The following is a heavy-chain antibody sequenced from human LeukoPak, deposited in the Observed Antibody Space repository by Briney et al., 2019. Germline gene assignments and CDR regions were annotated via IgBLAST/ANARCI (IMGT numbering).Heavy chain of an antibody. V-gene: IGHV3-23*01. CDR2: ISAIGGNT. D-gene: IGHD2-15*01. CDR3: AKDRDGYCSGGGCFYDAFDV. CDR1: GLTFSSYA. Sequence: GGSLRLSCAASGLTFSSYAMSWVRQAPGKGLEWVSVISAIGGNTYYADSVKGRFTISRDNFKSTLYLQMNSLRAEDTAIYYCAKDRDGYCSGGGCFYDAFDVWGQGTMVTVSS. J-gene: IGHJ3*01.